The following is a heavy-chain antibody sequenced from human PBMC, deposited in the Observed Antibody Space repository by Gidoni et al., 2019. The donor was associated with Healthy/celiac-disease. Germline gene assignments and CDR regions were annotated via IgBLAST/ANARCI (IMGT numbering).Heavy chain of an antibody. CDR2: INHSGST. CDR3: ARINDYGGRGRLDY. V-gene: IGHV4-34*01. Sequence: QVQLQQWGAGLLKPSETLSLTCAVYGGSFSGYYWSWIRQPPGKGLEWIGEINHSGSTNYNPSLKSRVTISVDTSKNQFSLKLSSVTAADTAVYYCARINDYGGRGRLDYWGQGTLVTVSS. CDR1: GGSFSGYY. J-gene: IGHJ4*02. D-gene: IGHD4-17*01.